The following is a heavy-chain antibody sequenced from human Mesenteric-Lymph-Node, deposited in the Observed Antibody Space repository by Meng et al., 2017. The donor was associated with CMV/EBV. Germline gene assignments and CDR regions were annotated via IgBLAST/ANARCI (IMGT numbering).Heavy chain of an antibody. CDR2: IYYSGST. D-gene: IGHD3-9*01. CDR3: ARVNNYNILTDYYRRDYFDY. V-gene: IGHV4-39*07. J-gene: IGHJ4*02. CDR1: GASINSSPYY. Sequence: GSLRLSCTVSGASINSSPYYWGWIRQPPGKGPEHIGNIYYSGSTYYNPSLISRVTISVDTSKNQFSLKLRSVTAADTAVYYCARVNNYNILTDYYRRDYFDYWGQGTLVTVSS.